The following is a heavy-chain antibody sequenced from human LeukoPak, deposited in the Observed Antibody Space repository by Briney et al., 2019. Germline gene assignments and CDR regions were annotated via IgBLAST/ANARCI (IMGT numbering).Heavy chain of an antibody. CDR1: GFTFSASD. V-gene: IGHV3-73*01. Sequence: GGSLRLSCAASGFTFSASDMHWVRQASGKGLEWIGRIRGKVNNYATAYAASVKGRFTVSRDDSQKKAYLHLNSLKTEDTAVYYCVRQGCSGGSRSYADCWGQGTLVTVSS. J-gene: IGHJ4*02. D-gene: IGHD2-15*01. CDR3: VRQGCSGGSRSYADC. CDR2: IRGKVNNYAT.